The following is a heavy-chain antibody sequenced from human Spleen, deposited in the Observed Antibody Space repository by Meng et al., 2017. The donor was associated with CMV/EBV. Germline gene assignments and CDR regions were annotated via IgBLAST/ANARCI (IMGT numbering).Heavy chain of an antibody. V-gene: IGHV3-30*04. CDR3: ARRGSSGWFFDY. Sequence: GESLKISCAASGFTFSSYAMHWVRQAPGKGLEWVAVISYDGSNKHYADSVKGRFTISRDNSKNTLYLQMNSLRAEDTAVYYCARRGSSGWFFDYWGQGTLVTVSS. CDR1: GFTFSSYA. J-gene: IGHJ4*02. CDR2: ISYDGSNK. D-gene: IGHD6-19*01.